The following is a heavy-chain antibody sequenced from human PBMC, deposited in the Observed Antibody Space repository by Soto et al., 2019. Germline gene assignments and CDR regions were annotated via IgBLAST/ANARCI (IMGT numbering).Heavy chain of an antibody. Sequence: SVKVSCKASGGTFSSYAISWVRQAPGQGLEWMGGIIPIFGKANYAQKFQGRVTITADESTSTAYMELSSLRSEDTAVYYCARGYCSGGSCYRPFDYWGQGTLVPVSS. CDR1: GGTFSSYA. J-gene: IGHJ4*02. D-gene: IGHD2-15*01. CDR3: ARGYCSGGSCYRPFDY. CDR2: IIPIFGKA. V-gene: IGHV1-69*13.